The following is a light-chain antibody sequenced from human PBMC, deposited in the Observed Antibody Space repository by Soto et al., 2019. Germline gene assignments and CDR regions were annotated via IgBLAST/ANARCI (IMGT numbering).Light chain of an antibody. CDR1: QGISSY. CDR2: AAS. J-gene: IGKJ4*01. V-gene: IGKV1-9*01. Sequence: DIHLTQSPSFLSSSLGDRVTITFLASQGISSYLAWYQQKPGKAPKLLIYAASTLQSGVPSRFSGSGSGTEFTLTISSLQPEDFATYYCQQSYSAPLTFGGGTKVDI. CDR3: QQSYSAPLT.